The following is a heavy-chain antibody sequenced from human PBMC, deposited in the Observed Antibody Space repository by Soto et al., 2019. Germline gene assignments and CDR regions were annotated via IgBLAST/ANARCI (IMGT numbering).Heavy chain of an antibody. CDR2: TYYRSKWYN. CDR3: ARLYSIGLYSRYYSYGMDV. V-gene: IGHV6-1*01. CDR1: GDSVSSNSAA. Sequence: SQTLSLTCAISGDSVSSNSAAWNWIRQSPSRGLEWLGRTYYRSKWYNDYAVSVKSRITINPDTSKNQFSLQLNSVTPEDTAVYYCARLYSIGLYSRYYSYGMDVCGPGLTVTVS. J-gene: IGHJ6*02. D-gene: IGHD6-19*01.